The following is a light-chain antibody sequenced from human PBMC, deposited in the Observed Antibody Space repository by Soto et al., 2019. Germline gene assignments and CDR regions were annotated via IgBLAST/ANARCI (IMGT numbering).Light chain of an antibody. CDR3: QHRGRWPRT. V-gene: IGKV3-11*01. CDR2: GAS. CDR1: QSVNDY. Sequence: PATLSLSPGERATLSCRASQSVNDYLAWYQQKPGQAPRLLIYGASNRATGIPVRFSGSVSGTDFTLTISSLEPEDFAVYYCQHRGRWPRTFGQGTKLEIK. J-gene: IGKJ2*01.